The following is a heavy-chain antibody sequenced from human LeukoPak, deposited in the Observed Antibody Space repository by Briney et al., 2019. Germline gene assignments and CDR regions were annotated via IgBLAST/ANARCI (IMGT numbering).Heavy chain of an antibody. V-gene: IGHV3-30-3*01. Sequence: GGSLRLSCAASGFTFSSYAMHWVRQAPGKGLEWVAVISYDGSNKYYADSVKGRFTISRDNSKNTLYLQMNSLRAEDTAVYYCARPCCDWGQGTLVTVSS. J-gene: IGHJ4*02. CDR3: ARPCCD. D-gene: IGHD2-15*01. CDR2: ISYDGSNK. CDR1: GFTFSSYA.